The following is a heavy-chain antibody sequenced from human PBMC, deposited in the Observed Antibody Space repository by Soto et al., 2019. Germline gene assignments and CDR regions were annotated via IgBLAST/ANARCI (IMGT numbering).Heavy chain of an antibody. J-gene: IGHJ5*02. CDR1: GFTFSDHY. CDR2: LSNTTTDP. Sequence: QVQVVESGGGLVKPGGSLSLSCVGSGFTFSDHYMSWIRQAPGRRLEWISYLSNTTTDPYYADSVKGLFTISRDNARISRCLQGNSLRVEDTGMYYCAKGQGTPLNWFDRWGQGTLVTV. CDR3: AKGQGTPLNWFDR. V-gene: IGHV3-11*05. D-gene: IGHD1-1*01.